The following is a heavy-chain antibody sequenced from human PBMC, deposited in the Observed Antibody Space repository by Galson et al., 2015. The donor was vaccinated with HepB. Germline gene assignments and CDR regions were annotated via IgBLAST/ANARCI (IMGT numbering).Heavy chain of an antibody. CDR1: EGTFTRYA. Sequence: SVKVSCKASEGTFTRYAISWVRQAPGQGLEWLEGTIPVFGITNYTQKFQGRVTITADESTSTAYMELSSLTAEDTAVYYCATDASGWLDPWGQGTLVTVSS. CDR2: TIPVFGIT. CDR3: ATDASGWLDP. D-gene: IGHD3-10*01. J-gene: IGHJ5*02. V-gene: IGHV1-69*13.